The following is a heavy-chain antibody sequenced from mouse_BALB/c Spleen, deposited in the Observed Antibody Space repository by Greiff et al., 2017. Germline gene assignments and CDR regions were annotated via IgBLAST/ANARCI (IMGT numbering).Heavy chain of an antibody. CDR1: GYSFTGYY. Sequence: LVKTGASVKISCKASGYSFTGYYMHWVKQSHGKSLEWIGYISCYNGATSYNQKFKGKATFTVDTSSSTAYMQFNSLTSEDSAVYYSARLDCRSLYYAMDYWGQGTSVTVSS. CDR3: ARLDCRSLYYAMDY. V-gene: IGHV1S34*01. D-gene: IGHD2-14*01. J-gene: IGHJ4*01. CDR2: ISCYNGAT.